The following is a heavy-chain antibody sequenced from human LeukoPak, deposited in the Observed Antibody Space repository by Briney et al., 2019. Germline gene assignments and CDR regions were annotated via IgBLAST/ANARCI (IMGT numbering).Heavy chain of an antibody. D-gene: IGHD3-22*01. V-gene: IGHV3-74*01. CDR2: INSDGSGT. CDR1: GFTFSSYW. J-gene: IGHJ4*02. CDR3: ASPLAAYYYDSSGYYYRY. Sequence: SGGSLRLSCAASGFTFSSYWMHWVRQAPGKGLVWVSRINSDGSGTSYADSVKGRFTISRDNAKNTLYLQMNSLRAEDTAVYYCASPLAAYYYDSSGYYYRYWGQGTLVTVSS.